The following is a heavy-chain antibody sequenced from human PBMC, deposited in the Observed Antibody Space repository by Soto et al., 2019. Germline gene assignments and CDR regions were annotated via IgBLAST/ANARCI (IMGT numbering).Heavy chain of an antibody. D-gene: IGHD7-27*01. CDR2: ISSSSSVI. CDR1: GFILSDCA. J-gene: IGHJ6*03. CDR3: ARDLSWGSNWYYYMDV. V-gene: IGHV3-48*01. Sequence: EVQLVESGGGLVQPGGSLRLSCATSGFILSDCAMNWVRQAPGKGLEWVSYISSSSSVIDYEDSVKGRFTGARDNARNSLYLQMNSLRAEDTAVYYCARDLSWGSNWYYYMDVWGKGTTVTVSS.